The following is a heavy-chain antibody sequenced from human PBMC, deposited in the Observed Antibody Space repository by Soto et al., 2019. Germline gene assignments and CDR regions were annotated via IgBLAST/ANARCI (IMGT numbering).Heavy chain of an antibody. J-gene: IGHJ4*02. D-gene: IGHD3-3*02. CDR3: AARHFWSGPWTETRLDY. Sequence: ASVKVSCKASGGTFSSYAISWVRQAPGQGLEWMGGIIPIFGTANYAQKFQGRVTITADKSKNHFSLKLTSVTAADTAVYYCAARHFWSGPWTETRLDYWGQGTLVTVSS. V-gene: IGHV1-69*06. CDR1: GGTFSSYA. CDR2: IIPIFGTA.